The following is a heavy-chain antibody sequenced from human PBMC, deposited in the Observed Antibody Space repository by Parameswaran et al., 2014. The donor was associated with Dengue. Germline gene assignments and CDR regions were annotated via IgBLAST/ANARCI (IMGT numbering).Heavy chain of an antibody. V-gene: IGHV2-70*11. D-gene: IGHD3-22*01. CDR1: GFSLSTSGMC. J-gene: IGHJ4*02. Sequence: KSGPTLVKPTQTLTLTCTFSGFSLSTSGMCVSWIRQPPGKALEWLARIDWDDDKYYSTSLKTRLTISKDTSKNQVVLTMTNMDPVDTATYYCARLTYYYDSSGYYPLDYWGQGTLVTVSS. CDR2: IDWDDDK. CDR3: ARLTYYYDSSGYYPLDY.